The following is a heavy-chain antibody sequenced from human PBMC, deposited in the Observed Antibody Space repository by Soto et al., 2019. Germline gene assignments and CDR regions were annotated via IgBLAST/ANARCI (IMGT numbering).Heavy chain of an antibody. Sequence: QVQVVQSGAEVKKPESSVKVSCKPSGGTFNTYTVNWVRLAPGHGLEWMGRFIPILDMANYAQKFQDSVTLTDMRSMFTAVMELNSLTSADTAVYYCAIAYCGDYSLPGDFAFWGLGTRVTVSS. CDR3: AIAYCGDYSLPGDFAF. V-gene: IGHV1-69*02. J-gene: IGHJ4*02. D-gene: IGHD2-21*01. CDR2: FIPILDMA. CDR1: GGTFNTYT.